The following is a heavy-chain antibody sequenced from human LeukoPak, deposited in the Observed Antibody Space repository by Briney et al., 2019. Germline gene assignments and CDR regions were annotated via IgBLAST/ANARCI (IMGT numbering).Heavy chain of an antibody. Sequence: SETLSLTCAVSGGSISTRYYYWGWIRQPPGKVLEWIGTIHDSGITYYSPSLKSQVTISVDTSNNQFSLKLSSVTAGDTAVYYCASLYFYGSGSFPNYWGQGILVTVST. V-gene: IGHV4-39*01. CDR2: IHDSGIT. CDR1: GGSISTRYYY. J-gene: IGHJ4*02. D-gene: IGHD3-10*01. CDR3: ASLYFYGSGSFPNY.